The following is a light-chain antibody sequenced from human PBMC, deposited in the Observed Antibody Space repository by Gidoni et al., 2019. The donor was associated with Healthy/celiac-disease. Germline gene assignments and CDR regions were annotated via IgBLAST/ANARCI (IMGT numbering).Light chain of an antibody. Sequence: IVMAPTPLSLPVTLGEPASISCRSSQSLRHSNGYNYLDWYLQKPGQSTRLLIYLGSTRAAGVPDRFSGSGSGTDFTLKISRVAAEDVGVYYCMQALQTPRFGPGTKVDIK. CDR2: LGS. J-gene: IGKJ3*01. CDR3: MQALQTPR. CDR1: QSLRHSNGYNY. V-gene: IGKV2-28*01.